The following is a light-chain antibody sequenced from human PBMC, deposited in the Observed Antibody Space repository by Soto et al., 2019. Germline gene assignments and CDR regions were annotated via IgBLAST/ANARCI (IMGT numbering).Light chain of an antibody. Sequence: EIVMTQSPATLSVSPGERATLSCRASQSVNSNLAWYQQKPGQAPRLLIYGASTRATDIPARFSGSGSGTEVTLTISSLQSEDFAVYYCQQYNNWPTFGPGTKVDIK. CDR2: GAS. V-gene: IGKV3-15*01. J-gene: IGKJ3*01. CDR3: QQYNNWPT. CDR1: QSVNSN.